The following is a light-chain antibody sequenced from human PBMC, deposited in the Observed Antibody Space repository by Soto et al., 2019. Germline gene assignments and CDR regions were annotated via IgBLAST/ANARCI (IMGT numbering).Light chain of an antibody. J-gene: IGKJ2*01. CDR3: QQYGSSPPYT. CDR1: QSVSSSF. V-gene: IGKV3-20*01. Sequence: EIVLTQSPGTLSLSPGERATPSCRASQSVSSSFLAWCQQKPGQAPRLLIYGASSRATGIPDRFSGSGSGTDFTLTISRLEPEDFAVYYCQQYGSSPPYTFGQGTKLEIK. CDR2: GAS.